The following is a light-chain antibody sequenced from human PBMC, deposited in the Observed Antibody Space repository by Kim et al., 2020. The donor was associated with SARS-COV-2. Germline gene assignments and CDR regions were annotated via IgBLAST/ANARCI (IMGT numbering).Light chain of an antibody. CDR3: QQYKDWPYT. J-gene: IGKJ2*01. Sequence: EILMTYSPATLSVSPGERVTLSCKSSQNIGNALAWSQQKPGQPPRNLIYGASTRASGVPARFSGSGTGTEFTLTISNLQSEDVAVYFCQQYKDWPYTFGQGTKLEI. V-gene: IGKV3-15*01. CDR2: GAS. CDR1: QNIGNA.